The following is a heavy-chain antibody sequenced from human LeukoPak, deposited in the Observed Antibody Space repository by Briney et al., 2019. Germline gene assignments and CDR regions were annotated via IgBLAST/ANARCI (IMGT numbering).Heavy chain of an antibody. D-gene: IGHD1-26*01. J-gene: IGHJ2*01. CDR1: GFTFSTYG. V-gene: IGHV3-23*01. CDR3: AKTHYPAGYWYFDL. CDR2: IRGSGDSGFNT. Sequence: GGSLRLSCAASGFTFSTYGMNWVRQAPGKGLEWVSAIRGSGDSGFNTYYADSVKGRFTISRDSSKNTLYLQMNFLRAEDTAVYYCAKTHYPAGYWYFDLWGRGTLVTVSS.